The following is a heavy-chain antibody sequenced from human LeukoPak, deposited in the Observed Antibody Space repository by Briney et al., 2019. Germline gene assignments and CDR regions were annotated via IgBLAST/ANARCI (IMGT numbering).Heavy chain of an antibody. Sequence: PGGSLRLSCTASGFTFSNNAMNWVRQAPGKGLEWVSGISGSGGSTYYADSVKGRFTISRDNSKNTLYLQVISLRAEDTAVYYCAKSPMGNYYDSSGYYYASFDCWGQGTLVTVSP. V-gene: IGHV3-23*01. CDR1: GFTFSNNA. CDR2: ISGSGGST. J-gene: IGHJ4*02. CDR3: AKSPMGNYYDSSGYYYASFDC. D-gene: IGHD3-22*01.